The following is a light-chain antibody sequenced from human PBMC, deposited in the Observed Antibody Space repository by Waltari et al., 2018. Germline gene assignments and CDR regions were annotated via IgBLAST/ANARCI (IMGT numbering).Light chain of an antibody. CDR2: EAS. J-gene: IGKJ4*01. Sequence: DIRMTQSPSTLYASAGDSVIISCRASQSISKWLAWYQQKPGKAPKLLIYEASTLQSGVPSRFSGTGSGTDFTLTISSLQPDDFATYYCQQYNSYSLLTFGGGTKVEIK. CDR3: QQYNSYSLLT. V-gene: IGKV1-5*03. CDR1: QSISKW.